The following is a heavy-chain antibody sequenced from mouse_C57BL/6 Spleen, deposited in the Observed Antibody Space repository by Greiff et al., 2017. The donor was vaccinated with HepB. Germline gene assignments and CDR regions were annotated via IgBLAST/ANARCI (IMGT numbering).Heavy chain of an antibody. V-gene: IGHV5-6*01. D-gene: IGHD2-13*01. CDR2: ISSGGSYT. CDR3: ARRNDYYFDY. Sequence: EVQLQESGGDIVKPGGSLKLSCAASGFTFSSYGMSWVRQTPDKRLEWVATISSGGSYTYYPDSVKGRFTISRDNAKNTLYLQMSSLKSEDTAMYYCARRNDYYFDYWGQGTTLTVSS. CDR1: GFTFSSYG. J-gene: IGHJ2*01.